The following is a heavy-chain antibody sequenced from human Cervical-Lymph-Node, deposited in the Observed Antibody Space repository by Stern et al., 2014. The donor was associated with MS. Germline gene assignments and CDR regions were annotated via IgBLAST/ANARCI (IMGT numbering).Heavy chain of an antibody. Sequence: QVQLVQSGAEVKKSGASVRISCKASGYGFSAYAMHWVRQAPGQRLEWLGRITSNNGNTIYSEKMQGRVTITTDTSATTTYLELSNLRSQDTAVYYCARDGIALGGGMDVWGQGTTVTVSS. CDR3: ARDGIALGGGMDV. D-gene: IGHD3-3*01. CDR1: GYGFSAYA. V-gene: IGHV1-3*01. J-gene: IGHJ6*02. CDR2: ITSNNGNT.